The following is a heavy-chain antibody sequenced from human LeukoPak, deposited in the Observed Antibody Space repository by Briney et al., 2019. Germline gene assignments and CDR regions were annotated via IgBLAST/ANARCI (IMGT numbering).Heavy chain of an antibody. CDR1: GFTFSNYA. V-gene: IGHV3-30*18. CDR3: AKGNIVVVSAAPFDY. Sequence: GGSLRLSCAASGFTFSNYAMSWVRQAPGKGLEWVAVISYDGSNKDYADSVKGRFTISRDNSKNTLYLQMNSLRVEDTALYYCAKGNIVVVSAAPFDYWGQGTLVTVSS. D-gene: IGHD2-2*01. J-gene: IGHJ4*02. CDR2: ISYDGSNK.